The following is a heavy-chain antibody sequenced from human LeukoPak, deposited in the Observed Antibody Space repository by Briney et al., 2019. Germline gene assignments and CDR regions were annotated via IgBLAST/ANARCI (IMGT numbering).Heavy chain of an antibody. CDR2: ISYDGSNK. J-gene: IGHJ4*02. CDR3: ARGPSTYYYDSSGPSYYFDY. V-gene: IGHV3-30*04. D-gene: IGHD3-22*01. CDR1: GFTFGTYA. Sequence: GGSLRLSCAASGFTFGTYAMHWVRQAPGKGLEWVAVISYDGSNKYYADSVKGRFTISRDNSKNTLYLQMNSLRAEDTAVYYCARGPSTYYYDSSGPSYYFDYWGQGTLVTVSS.